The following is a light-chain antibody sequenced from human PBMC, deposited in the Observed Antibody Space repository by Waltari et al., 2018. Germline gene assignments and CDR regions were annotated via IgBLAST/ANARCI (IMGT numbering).Light chain of an antibody. CDR2: DVI. CDR1: LSAAPPYDP. Sequence: SPLPYPPSVSGSLGQPISISSSRTLSAAPPYDPVFLYQHHTGLPPQLMIYDVIKPPSGVSNRFSGSKSGNTASLTISGLQAEDESDYYCDSYTNSISTPLVFGRGTKLTVL. J-gene: IGLJ2*01. CDR3: DSYTNSISTPLV. V-gene: IGLV2-14*03.